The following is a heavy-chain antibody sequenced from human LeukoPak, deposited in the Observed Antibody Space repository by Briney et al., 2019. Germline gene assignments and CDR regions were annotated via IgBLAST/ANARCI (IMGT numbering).Heavy chain of an antibody. J-gene: IGHJ4*02. CDR3: ANGSPLGH. V-gene: IGHV3-23*01. CDR2: ISASGDSP. CDR1: GFPFSSYP. D-gene: IGHD3-10*01. Sequence: GGSLRLSCAASGFPFSSYPMSWVRQAPGKGLEWVSSISASGDSPYYADSVQGRFTISRDNSKNTLFLQMKSLRAEDTAVYYCANGSPLGHWGQGTLVTVSS.